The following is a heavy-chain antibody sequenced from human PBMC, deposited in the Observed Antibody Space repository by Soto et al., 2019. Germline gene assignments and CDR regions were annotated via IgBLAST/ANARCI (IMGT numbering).Heavy chain of an antibody. CDR3: ARDLGLLCPSVPGQGYFDY. Sequence: ASVKVSCKASGYTFTSYGISWVRQAPGQGLEWMGWISAYTGNTNYAQKLQCRVTMTTDTSTSTAYMELRSLRSDDTAVYYCARDLGLLCPSVPGQGYFDYWGQGTLVTVSS. CDR2: ISAYTGNT. V-gene: IGHV1-18*04. CDR1: GYTFTSYG. D-gene: IGHD3-10*01. J-gene: IGHJ4*02.